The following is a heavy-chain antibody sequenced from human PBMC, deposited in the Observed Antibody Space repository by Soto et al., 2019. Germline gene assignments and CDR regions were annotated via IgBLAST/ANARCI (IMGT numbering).Heavy chain of an antibody. J-gene: IGHJ6*02. CDR2: ISYDGSNT. Sequence: HPGGSSRLSCAAPGIIFSNYAMHWVRQAPGKGLEWVAVISYDGSNTYYTDSVKGRFSISRDNSKNTLYLEMNSLRVDDTAVYYCAKDNLPPRREATPKAGYYDGRAVLGQG. D-gene: IGHD5-12*01. V-gene: IGHV3-30-3*01. CDR1: GIIFSNYA. CDR3: AKDNLPPRREATPKAGYYDGRAV.